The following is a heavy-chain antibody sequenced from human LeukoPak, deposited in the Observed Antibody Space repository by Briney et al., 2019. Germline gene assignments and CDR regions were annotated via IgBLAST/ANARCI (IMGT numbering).Heavy chain of an antibody. CDR1: GDSITGHY. CDR3: ARDRISINALDM. D-gene: IGHD2-21*01. V-gene: IGHV4-59*11. CDR2: ISHIGST. Sequence: PSETLSLTCSVSGDSITGHYLTWIRQPPGNGLEWIGYISHIGSTNYNPSLKSRATISVDTSKNQFSLKLTSVTAADTALYYCARDRISINALDMWGQGTMVAVSS. J-gene: IGHJ3*02.